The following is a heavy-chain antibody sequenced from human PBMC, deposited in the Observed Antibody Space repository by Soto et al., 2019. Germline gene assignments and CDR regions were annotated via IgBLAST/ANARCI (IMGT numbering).Heavy chain of an antibody. Sequence: PSETLSLTCAVYGGSFSGYYWSWIRQPPGKGLEWIGEINHSGSTNYNPSLKSRVTISVDTSKNQFSLKLSSVTAADTAVYYCARVPKSGFWGAPRWFDPWGQGTLVTVSS. CDR3: ARVPKSGFWGAPRWFDP. CDR1: GGSFSGYY. CDR2: INHSGST. J-gene: IGHJ5*02. D-gene: IGHD3-3*01. V-gene: IGHV4-34*01.